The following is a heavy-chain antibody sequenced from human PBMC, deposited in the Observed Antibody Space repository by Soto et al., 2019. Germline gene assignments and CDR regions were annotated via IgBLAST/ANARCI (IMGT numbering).Heavy chain of an antibody. CDR1: GFNFNTYF. Sequence: QVQLVHSGGGVVQPARSLRLSCAASGFNFNTYFMHWVRQAPGKGLEWVAMIFPNGRDQEYADSVQGRVTISRDNSNNRMNLQTDSLRPEETSGYYWARVDEHGSKCELTSWGQGALVTVSS. V-gene: IGHV3-30*13. CDR3: ARVDEHGSKCELTS. CDR2: IFPNGRDQ. J-gene: IGHJ5*02. D-gene: IGHD1-26*01.